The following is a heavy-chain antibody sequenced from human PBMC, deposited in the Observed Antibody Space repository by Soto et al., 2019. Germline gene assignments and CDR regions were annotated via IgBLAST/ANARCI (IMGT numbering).Heavy chain of an antibody. Sequence: QVQLVESGGGVVQPGRSLRLSCAASGFTFSHYGMNWVRQAPGKGLEWVAVIRYDGSYKAYADSVKGRFTISRDNSNNRVYLQGDSLRAEDTAVYYCARHNGDDNSGAFDFWGQGTMVTVSS. CDR1: GFTFSHYG. CDR2: IRYDGSYK. J-gene: IGHJ3*01. V-gene: IGHV3-33*01. D-gene: IGHD4-17*01. CDR3: ARHNGDDNSGAFDF.